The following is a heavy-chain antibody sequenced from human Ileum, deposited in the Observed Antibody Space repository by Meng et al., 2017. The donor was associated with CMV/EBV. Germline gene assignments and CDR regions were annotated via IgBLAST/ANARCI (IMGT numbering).Heavy chain of an antibody. Sequence: GESLKISCAASGFMFSSFWMTWVRQAPGKGLEWVATIKQPGTEKYYVDSVKGRFTISRDNAKKQVLLEMNSLRAEDTGVYYCGRDLTTDYYFYYGVDVWGQGTTVTVSS. CDR3: GRDLTTDYYFYYGVDV. CDR1: GFMFSSFW. CDR2: IKQPGTEK. J-gene: IGHJ6*02. D-gene: IGHD4/OR15-4a*01. V-gene: IGHV3-7*01.